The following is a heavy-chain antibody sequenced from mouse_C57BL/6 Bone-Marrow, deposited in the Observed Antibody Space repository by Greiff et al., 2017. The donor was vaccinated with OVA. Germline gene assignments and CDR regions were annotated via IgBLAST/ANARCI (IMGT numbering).Heavy chain of an antibody. Sequence: VQLQQSGAELVRPGASVKLSCTASGFTIKDDYMHWVKQRPEQGLEWIGWIDPENGDTEYASKFQGKATITADTSSNTAYLQLSSLTSEDTAVYYCTTCGIYYGNWGQGTTLTVSS. V-gene: IGHV14-4*01. CDR3: TTCGIYYGN. CDR1: GFTIKDDY. J-gene: IGHJ2*01. D-gene: IGHD2-1*01. CDR2: IDPENGDT.